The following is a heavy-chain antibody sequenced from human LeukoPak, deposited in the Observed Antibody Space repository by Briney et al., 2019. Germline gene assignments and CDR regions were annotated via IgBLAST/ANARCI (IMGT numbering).Heavy chain of an antibody. CDR3: AVSQWELLD. CDR1: GFIFSTYT. J-gene: IGHJ4*02. D-gene: IGHD1-26*01. Sequence: GGSLRLSCAASGFIFSTYTMSWVRQAPGKGLEWVSAIGGSGGNTFYADSVKGRFTISRDNSKDTLYLQMNSLRAEDTAVYYCAVSQWELLDWGQGTLVTVSS. V-gene: IGHV3-23*01. CDR2: IGGSGGNT.